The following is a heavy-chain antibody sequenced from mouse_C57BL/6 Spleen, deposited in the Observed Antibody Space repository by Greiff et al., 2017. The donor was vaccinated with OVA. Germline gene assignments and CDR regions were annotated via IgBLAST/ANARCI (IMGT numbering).Heavy chain of an antibody. V-gene: IGHV1-26*01. D-gene: IGHD1-1*01. CDR1: GYTFTDYY. J-gene: IGHJ4*01. CDR3: ARIGPLLLRDYYAMDY. CDR2: INPNNGGT. Sequence: VQLQQSGPELVKPGASVKISCKASGYTFTDYYMNWVKQSHGKSLEWIGDINPNNGGTSYNQKFKGKATLTVDKSSSTAYMELRSLTSEDSAVYYCARIGPLLLRDYYAMDYWGQGTSVTVSS.